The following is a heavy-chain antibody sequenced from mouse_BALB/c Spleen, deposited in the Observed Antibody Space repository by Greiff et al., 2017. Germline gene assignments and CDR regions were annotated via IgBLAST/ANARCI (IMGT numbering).Heavy chain of an antibody. J-gene: IGHJ4*01. V-gene: IGHV1-7*01. CDR1: GYTFTSYW. CDR3: ARDLYYGDHSYAMDY. CDR2: INPSTGYT. D-gene: IGHD2-13*01. Sequence: VQLQQSGAELAKPGASVKMSCKASGYTFTSYWMHWVKQRPGQGLEWIGYINPSTGYTEYNQKFKDKATLTADKSSSTAYMQLSSLTSEDSPVYYYARDLYYGDHSYAMDYWGQGTSVTVSS.